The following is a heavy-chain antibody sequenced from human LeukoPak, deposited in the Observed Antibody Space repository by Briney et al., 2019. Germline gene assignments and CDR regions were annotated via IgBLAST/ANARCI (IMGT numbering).Heavy chain of an antibody. CDR2: IYYSGST. CDR1: GGSISSYY. Sequence: PSETLSLTCTVSGGSISSYYWSWIRQPPGKGLEWIGYIYYSGSTNYNPSLKSRVTISVDTSKNQFSLKLSSVTAADTAVYYCARHASYYYDSSPFDIWGQGTMVTVSS. D-gene: IGHD3-22*01. CDR3: ARHASYYYDSSPFDI. J-gene: IGHJ3*02. V-gene: IGHV4-59*08.